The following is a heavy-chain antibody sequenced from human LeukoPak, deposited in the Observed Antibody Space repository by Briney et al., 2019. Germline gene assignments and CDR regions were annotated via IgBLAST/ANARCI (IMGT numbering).Heavy chain of an antibody. Sequence: PSETLSLTCTVSGGSFSNSRFYWGWIRQPPGRGLEWIGSLYYSGTTYYNPSLKSRVTISVDTSENQFSLKLNSVTAADTAVFFCARGNIAMDDAFDIWGQGTMVTVSS. V-gene: IGHV4-39*07. J-gene: IGHJ3*02. D-gene: IGHD5-18*01. CDR1: GGSFSNSRFY. CDR2: LYYSGTT. CDR3: ARGNIAMDDAFDI.